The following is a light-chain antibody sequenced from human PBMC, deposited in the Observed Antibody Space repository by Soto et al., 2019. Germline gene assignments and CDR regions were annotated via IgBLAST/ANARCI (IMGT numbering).Light chain of an antibody. J-gene: IGKJ5*01. V-gene: IGKV3-20*01. CDR3: QQYGSSPRIT. CDR2: GAS. CDR1: QSVSSSY. Sequence: IVLTQSPGTLSLSPGERATLSCRASQSVSSSYLAWYQQKPGQAPRLLIYGASSRATGIPDRFSVSGSGTDFTLTISRLEPEDFAVYYCQQYGSSPRITFGQGTRLAIK.